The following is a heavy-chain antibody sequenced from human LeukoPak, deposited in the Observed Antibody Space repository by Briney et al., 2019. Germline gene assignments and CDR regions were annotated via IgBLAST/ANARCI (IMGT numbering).Heavy chain of an antibody. Sequence: GGSLRLSCAASGFSVSSNYMSWVRQAPGKRLEWVSVIYSGGSTYYADSVKGRFTISRDNSKNTLYLQMNSLRAEDTAVYYCARGSNPYWYFDLWGRGTLVTVSS. D-gene: IGHD1-14*01. V-gene: IGHV3-53*01. CDR2: IYSGGST. J-gene: IGHJ2*01. CDR1: GFSVSSNY. CDR3: ARGSNPYWYFDL.